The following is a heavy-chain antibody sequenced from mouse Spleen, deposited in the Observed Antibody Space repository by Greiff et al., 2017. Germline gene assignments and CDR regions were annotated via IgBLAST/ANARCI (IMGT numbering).Heavy chain of an antibody. CDR2: IWAGGST. V-gene: IGHV2-9*02. Sequence: VQLKESGPGLVAPSQSLSITCTVSGFSLTSYGVHWVRQPPGKGLEWLGVIWAGGSTNYNSALMSRLSISKDNSKSQVFLKMNSLQTDDTAMYYCARDAGYSYYFDYWGQGTTLTVSS. CDR3: ARDAGYSYYFDY. J-gene: IGHJ2*01. CDR1: GFSLTSYG. D-gene: IGHD2-3*01.